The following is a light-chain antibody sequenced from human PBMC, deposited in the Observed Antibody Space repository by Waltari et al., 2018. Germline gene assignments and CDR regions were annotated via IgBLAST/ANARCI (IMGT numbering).Light chain of an antibody. CDR1: QSVSTY. Sequence: EIVLTQSPATLSLSPGERATLVCRASQSVSTYFAWYQQKPGQAPRRLIYDTSTRAAGIPARFTGRWSGTDFTLTISGLEPEDFAVYYCQQGSTFGQGTRLEIK. V-gene: IGKV3-11*01. J-gene: IGKJ5*01. CDR2: DTS. CDR3: QQGST.